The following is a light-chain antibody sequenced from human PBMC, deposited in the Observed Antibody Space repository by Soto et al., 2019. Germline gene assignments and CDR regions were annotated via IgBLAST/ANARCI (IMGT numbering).Light chain of an antibody. Sequence: QSVLTQPASVSGSPGQSITISCTGTSSDVGNYNFVSWYQHLPGKAPKLMIYEGSKRPSGVSARFSGSKSGNTASLTISWLQAEDDADYYCCSYAGDSTVIFGGGTKLTVL. CDR3: CSYAGDSTVI. J-gene: IGLJ2*01. V-gene: IGLV2-23*03. CDR2: EGS. CDR1: SSDVGNYNF.